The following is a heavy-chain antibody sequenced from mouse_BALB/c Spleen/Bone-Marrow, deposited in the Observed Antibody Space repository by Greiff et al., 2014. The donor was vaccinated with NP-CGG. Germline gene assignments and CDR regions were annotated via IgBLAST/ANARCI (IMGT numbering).Heavy chain of an antibody. V-gene: IGHV1-18*01. Sequence: EVQLQQSGPELVKPGASVKISCKTSGYTFTEYTMHWVKQSHGKSLGWIGGINPNNGGTSYNQKFKGKATLTVDKSSSTAYMELRSLTSEDSAVYYCARGRFAYWGQGTLVTVSA. CDR2: INPNNGGT. CDR3: ARGRFAY. D-gene: IGHD3-3*01. CDR1: GYTFTEYT. J-gene: IGHJ3*01.